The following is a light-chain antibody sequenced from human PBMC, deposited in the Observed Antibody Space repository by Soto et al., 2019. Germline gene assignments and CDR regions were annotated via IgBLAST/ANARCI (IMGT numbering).Light chain of an antibody. J-gene: IGKJ1*01. CDR3: QVYNTSPWT. CDR2: DAF. Sequence: EIVLTQSPGTLSLSPGERATLSCRASQSVSSTYLAWYQQKPGQAPRLVYYDAFTRASGIPYRFSGSGSGTDFTLTITRLEPEDFAIYYCQVYNTSPWTFGQGTKV. CDR1: QSVSSTY. V-gene: IGKV3-20*01.